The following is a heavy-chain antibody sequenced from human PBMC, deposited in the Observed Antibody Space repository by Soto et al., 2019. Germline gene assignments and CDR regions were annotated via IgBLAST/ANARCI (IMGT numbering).Heavy chain of an antibody. V-gene: IGHV4-59*01. D-gene: IGHD3-3*01. Sequence: SETLSLTCTVSGGSISDYYWSWIRQPPGKALEWIGYISYSGSTNSNPSLKSRVTISVGTSKNQFSLKVTSVTAADTAVYYCARGHRAIFGVIMTYFDYWGQGAPVTVSS. CDR2: ISYSGST. CDR3: ARGHRAIFGVIMTYFDY. CDR1: GGSISDYY. J-gene: IGHJ4*02.